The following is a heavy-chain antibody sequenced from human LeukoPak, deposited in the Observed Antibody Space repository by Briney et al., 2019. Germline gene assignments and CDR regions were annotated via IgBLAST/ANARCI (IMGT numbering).Heavy chain of an antibody. CDR1: GFTVSSAY. V-gene: IGHV3-53*01. CDR2: IYGDGTT. CDR3: ARGGVRHY. D-gene: IGHD2-8*02. J-gene: IGHJ4*02. Sequence: GGSLRLSCAASGFTVSSAYMSWVRQAPGKGPAWVSVIYGDGTTYYADSVKGRFTISRDNSENTVFLQMHSLRAEVTAMYYCARGGVRHYWGQGTLVTVSS.